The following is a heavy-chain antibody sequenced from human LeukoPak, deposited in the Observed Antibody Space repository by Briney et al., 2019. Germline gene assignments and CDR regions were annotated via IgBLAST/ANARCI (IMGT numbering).Heavy chain of an antibody. CDR2: ISYDGSNK. V-gene: IGHV3-30-3*01. Sequence: GGSLRLSCAASGFTFSSYAMHWVRQAPGKGLEWVAVISYDGSNKYYADSVKGRFTISRDNSKNTLYLQMNSLRAEDTAVYYCARDPEWELPHLDYWGQGTLVTVSS. CDR3: ARDPEWELPHLDY. J-gene: IGHJ4*02. D-gene: IGHD1-26*01. CDR1: GFTFSSYA.